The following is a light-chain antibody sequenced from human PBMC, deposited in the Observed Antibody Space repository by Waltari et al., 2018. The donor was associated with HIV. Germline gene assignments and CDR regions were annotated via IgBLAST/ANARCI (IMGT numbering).Light chain of an antibody. CDR2: DVC. V-gene: IGLV2-11*01. CDR3: CSFTQSHTAV. Sequence: QSALTQPRSVSGSPGQSVTISCTGTNSDVGAYNYVCWYQQYPGKAPKRLIYDVCKRPSGVPDRFSGSKSGNTASLTISGLQAEDEADDHCCSFTQSHTAVFGGGTKLTVL. J-gene: IGLJ2*01. CDR1: NSDVGAYNY.